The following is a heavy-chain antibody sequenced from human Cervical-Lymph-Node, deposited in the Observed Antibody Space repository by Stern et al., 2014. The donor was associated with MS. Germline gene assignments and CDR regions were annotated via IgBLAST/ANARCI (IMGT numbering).Heavy chain of an antibody. D-gene: IGHD3-10*01. J-gene: IGHJ4*02. CDR1: GFTFSTYA. V-gene: IGHV3-30-3*01. CDR2: VSYDGTQR. CDR3: ARGGRGVGLEY. Sequence: QVQLVESGGGVVQPGRSLSLSCVASGFTFSTYAMHWVRQAPGKGLEWVAFVSYDGTQRNSTDSVKARLTISRDNSKNPLDLHMNGLRDEDTAVYFCARGGRGVGLEYWGQGALVTVSS.